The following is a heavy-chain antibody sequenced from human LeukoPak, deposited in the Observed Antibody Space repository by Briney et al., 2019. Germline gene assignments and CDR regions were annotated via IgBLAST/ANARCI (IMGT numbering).Heavy chain of an antibody. Sequence: PSETLSLACTVSGDSVSNGNYYWSWLRQPPGKALEWIGYIYYTGNTYYNPSLEGRVTISVDTSRNHFSVKLSSVTAADTAVYYCARSQNYYGSGDYWSQGTLVTVSS. CDR1: GDSVSNGNYY. D-gene: IGHD3-10*01. CDR2: IYYTGNT. CDR3: ARSQNYYGSGDY. J-gene: IGHJ4*02. V-gene: IGHV4-61*03.